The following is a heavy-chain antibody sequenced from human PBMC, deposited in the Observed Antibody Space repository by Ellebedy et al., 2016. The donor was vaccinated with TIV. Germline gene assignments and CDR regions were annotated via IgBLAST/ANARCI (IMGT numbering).Heavy chain of an antibody. V-gene: IGHV3-53*01. J-gene: IGHJ4*02. CDR3: AGGTY. CDR2: MDAGGNT. Sequence: GESLKISCAASGFTVSGDYMSWVRQAPGKGLEWVSIMDAGGNTHYPDPVKGRFTVSRDNSTNTLYLQMNSLRAEDTAVYYCAGGTYWGQGTLVTVSS. CDR1: GFTVSGDY.